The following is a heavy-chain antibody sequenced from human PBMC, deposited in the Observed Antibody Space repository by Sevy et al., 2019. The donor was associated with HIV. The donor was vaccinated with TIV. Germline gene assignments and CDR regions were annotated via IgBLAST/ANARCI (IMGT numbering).Heavy chain of an antibody. D-gene: IGHD2-15*01. CDR3: AREDIVLGEDNYYGIDV. V-gene: IGHV3-53*01. Sequence: GGSQRLSCAASGFSVSSNYMSWVRQAPGKGPEWVSVIHSGGKISYADSVQGRFTISRDNSKNTLYLQMNSLRAEDTAVYYCAREDIVLGEDNYYGIDVWGQGTTVTVSS. J-gene: IGHJ6*02. CDR1: GFSVSSNY. CDR2: IHSGGKI.